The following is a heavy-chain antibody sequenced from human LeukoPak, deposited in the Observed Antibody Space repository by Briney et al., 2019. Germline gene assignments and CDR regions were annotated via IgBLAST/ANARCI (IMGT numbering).Heavy chain of an antibody. Sequence: PGGSLRLSCAASGFTVSSYYMSWVREAPGKGLEWVSAISGSGGSTYYADSVKGRFTISRDNSKNTLYLQMNSLRAEDTAVYYCAKGSRDSPMEGPNDYWGQGTLVTVSS. CDR1: GFTVSSYY. D-gene: IGHD3-22*01. V-gene: IGHV3-23*01. CDR2: ISGSGGST. CDR3: AKGSRDSPMEGPNDY. J-gene: IGHJ4*02.